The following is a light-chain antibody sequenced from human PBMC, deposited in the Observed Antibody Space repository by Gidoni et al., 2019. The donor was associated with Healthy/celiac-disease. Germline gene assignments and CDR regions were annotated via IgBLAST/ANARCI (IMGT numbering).Light chain of an antibody. V-gene: IGLV2-14*01. CDR2: EVS. CDR3: SSYTSSSTLV. J-gene: IGLJ2*01. Sequence: SAPTHPASVSGSPGQSIPISCTGTSSDVGGYNYVSWYQQHPGKAPKLMIYEVSNRPSGVSNRFSGSKSGNTASLTISGLQAEDEADYYCSSYTSSSTLVFGGGTKLTVL. CDR1: SSDVGGYNY.